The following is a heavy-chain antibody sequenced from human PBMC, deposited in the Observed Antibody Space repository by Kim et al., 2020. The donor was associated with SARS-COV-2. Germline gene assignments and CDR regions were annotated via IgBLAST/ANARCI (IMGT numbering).Heavy chain of an antibody. V-gene: IGHV4-59*01. CDR3: ARSPLWLPFDY. J-gene: IGHJ4*02. Sequence: PNTNPSLKGRVTISVDTSKNQFSLKLGSVTAADTAVYYCARSPLWLPFDYWGQGTLVTVSS. CDR2: P. D-gene: IGHD3-10*01.